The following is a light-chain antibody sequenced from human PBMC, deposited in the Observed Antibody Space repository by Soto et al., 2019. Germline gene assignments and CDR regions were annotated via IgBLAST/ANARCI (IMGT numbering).Light chain of an antibody. CDR3: QSYDTSLSGVV. CDR2: GNN. Sequence: QYVLTQPPSVSGAPGLRVTISCTGSSSNIGAGYDVHWYQQLPGTAPKLLIHGNNNRPSGVPDRFSGSKSGTSASLAITGLQAEDEADYYCQSYDTSLSGVVFGGGTKVTVL. CDR1: SSNIGAGYD. V-gene: IGLV1-40*01. J-gene: IGLJ3*02.